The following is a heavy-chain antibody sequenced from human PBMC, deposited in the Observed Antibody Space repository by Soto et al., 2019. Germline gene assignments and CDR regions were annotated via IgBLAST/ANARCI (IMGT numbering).Heavy chain of an antibody. CDR2: TYSGGTT. V-gene: IGHV3-53*01. Sequence: LRLSCAASGLTVSINYMSWVRQAPGKGLEWVSVTYSGGTTYYADSVKGRFTTSRDNSKNTLYLQMNSLTAEDTAVYYCARETYGMDVWGQGTTVTVSS. CDR3: ARETYGMDV. J-gene: IGHJ6*02. CDR1: GLTVSINY.